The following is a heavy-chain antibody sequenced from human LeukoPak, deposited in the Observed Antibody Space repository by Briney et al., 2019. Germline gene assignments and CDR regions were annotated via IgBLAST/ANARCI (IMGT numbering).Heavy chain of an antibody. V-gene: IGHV3-23*01. CDR2: ISGSGGTT. Sequence: PGGSLRLSCAASGFTFSNYWMTWVRQAPGKGLEWVSAISGSGGTTYYADSVKGRFTISRDNSKHTLYLQMNSLRAEDTALYYCAKDLGYSNYGIDYWGQGTLVTVSS. D-gene: IGHD4-11*01. J-gene: IGHJ4*02. CDR3: AKDLGYSNYGIDY. CDR1: GFTFSNYW.